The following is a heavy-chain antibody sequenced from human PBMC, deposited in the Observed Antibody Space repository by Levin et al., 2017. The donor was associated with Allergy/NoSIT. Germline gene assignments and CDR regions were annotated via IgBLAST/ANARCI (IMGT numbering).Heavy chain of an antibody. CDR3: ARIFQILTGYRSYAEYFQH. CDR2: ISSSSSYT. CDR1: GFTFSDYY. Sequence: GESLKISCAASGFTFSDYYMSWIRQAPGKGLEWVSYISSSSSYTNYADSVKGRFTISRDNAKNSLYLQMNSLRAEDTAVYYCARIFQILTGYRSYAEYFQHWGQGTLVTVSS. D-gene: IGHD3-9*01. V-gene: IGHV3-11*03. J-gene: IGHJ1*01.